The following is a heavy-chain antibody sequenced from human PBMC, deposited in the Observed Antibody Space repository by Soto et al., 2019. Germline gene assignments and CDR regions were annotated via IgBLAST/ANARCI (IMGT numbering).Heavy chain of an antibody. CDR3: ARDGVYYGSGGYYYGMDV. CDR1: GYTFTSYG. D-gene: IGHD3-10*01. CDR2: ISAYNGNT. J-gene: IGHJ6*02. Sequence: ASVKVSCKASGYTFTSYGISWVRQAPGQGLEWMGWISAYNGNTNYAQKLQGRVTMTTDTSTSTAYMELRSLRSDDTAGYYCARDGVYYGSGGYYYGMDVWGQGTTVTVSS. V-gene: IGHV1-18*01.